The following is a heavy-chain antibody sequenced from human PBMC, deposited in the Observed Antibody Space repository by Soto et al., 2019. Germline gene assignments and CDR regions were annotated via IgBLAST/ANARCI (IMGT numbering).Heavy chain of an antibody. CDR3: ARYFRGGPFDY. Sequence: PGESLKISCKGSGYSFSFYWIAWVRQMPGKGLEWMGIIYPGDSETRYNPSFQGQVTMSADKSITTAYLQWSSLKASDTAMYYCARYFRGGPFDYWGQGTLVTVSS. D-gene: IGHD2-15*01. CDR1: GYSFSFYW. V-gene: IGHV5-51*01. J-gene: IGHJ4*02. CDR2: IYPGDSET.